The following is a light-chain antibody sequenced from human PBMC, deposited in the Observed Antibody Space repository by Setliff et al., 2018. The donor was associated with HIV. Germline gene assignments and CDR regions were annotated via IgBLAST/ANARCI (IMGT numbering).Light chain of an antibody. CDR2: EVT. V-gene: IGLV2-14*01. CDR1: SSDVGGYNF. J-gene: IGLJ2*01. CDR3: SSYTSNTTVI. Sequence: QSALTQPASVSGSPGQSITISCTGTSSDVGGYNFVSWYQQHPGKAPKLMIYEVTNRPSGVSNRFSGSKSDNTASLTISGLQAEDEADYRCSSYTSNTTVIFGGGTKVTVL.